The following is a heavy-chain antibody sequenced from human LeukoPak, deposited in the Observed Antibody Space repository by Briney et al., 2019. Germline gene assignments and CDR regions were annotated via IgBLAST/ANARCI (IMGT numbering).Heavy chain of an antibody. CDR2: IYTSGST. CDR1: GGSISSYY. V-gene: IGHV4-4*07. J-gene: IGHJ6*02. Sequence: SETLSLTCTVSGGSISSYYWSWIRQPAGKGLEWIGRIYTSGSTNYNPSLKSRVTMSVDTSKNQFSLKLSSVTAADTAVYYCAREPGYCSSTSCYTNYYYGMDVWGQGTTATVSS. CDR3: AREPGYCSSTSCYTNYYYGMDV. D-gene: IGHD2-2*02.